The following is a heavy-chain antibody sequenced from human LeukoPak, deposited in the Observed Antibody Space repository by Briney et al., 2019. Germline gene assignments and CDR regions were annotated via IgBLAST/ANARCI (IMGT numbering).Heavy chain of an antibody. Sequence: SVKVSCKASGYTFTSYAISWVRQAPGQGLEWMGRIIPIFGTANYAQKFQGRVTITTDESTSTAYMELSSLRSEDTAVYYCAIDPYDYGDYESEPLDYWGQGTLVTVSS. CDR2: IIPIFGTA. V-gene: IGHV1-69*05. D-gene: IGHD4-17*01. CDR1: GYTFTSYA. J-gene: IGHJ4*02. CDR3: AIDPYDYGDYESEPLDY.